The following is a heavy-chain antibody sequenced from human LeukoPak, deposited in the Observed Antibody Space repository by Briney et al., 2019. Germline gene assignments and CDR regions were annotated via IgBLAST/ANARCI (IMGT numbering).Heavy chain of an antibody. CDR1: GGSISSSSYY. V-gene: IGHV4-39*01. CDR2: IYYSGST. Sequence: SETLSLTCTVSGGSISSSSYYWGWIRQPPGKGLEWIGSIYYSGSTYYNPSLKSRVTISVDTSKHQFSLKLSSVTAADTAVYYCASRTKLGPGEDAFDIWGQGTMVTVSS. D-gene: IGHD3-10*01. CDR3: ASRTKLGPGEDAFDI. J-gene: IGHJ3*02.